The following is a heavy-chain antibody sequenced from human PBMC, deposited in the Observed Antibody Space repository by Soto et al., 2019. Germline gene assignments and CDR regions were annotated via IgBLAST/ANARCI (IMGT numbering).Heavy chain of an antibody. CDR2: MYFGGSF. V-gene: IGHV4-59*02. J-gene: IGHJ5*02. CDR1: GASVSDGD. D-gene: IGHD3-10*01. CDR3: ARGVGSGSYYNQYNWFDP. Sequence: PSETLSLTCTVSGASVSDGDWSWIRQPPGKGLEWIGFMYFGGSFNYNPSLSSRVTLSVETSKNQFSMKVTSVTASDTAVYYCARGVGSGSYYNQYNWFDPWGQGTLVTVSS.